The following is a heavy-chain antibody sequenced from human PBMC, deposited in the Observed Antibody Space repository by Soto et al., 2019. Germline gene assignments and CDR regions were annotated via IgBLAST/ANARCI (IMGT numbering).Heavy chain of an antibody. D-gene: IGHD2-2*01. J-gene: IGHJ3*02. V-gene: IGHV4-31*03. Sequence: PSETLSLTCTVSGGSISSGGYYWSWIRQHPGKGLEWIGYIYYSGSTYYNPSLKSRVTISVDTSKNQFSLKLSSATAADTAVYYCAFRYCSSTSCYARDAFDIWGQGTMVTVSS. CDR1: GGSISSGGYY. CDR3: AFRYCSSTSCYARDAFDI. CDR2: IYYSGST.